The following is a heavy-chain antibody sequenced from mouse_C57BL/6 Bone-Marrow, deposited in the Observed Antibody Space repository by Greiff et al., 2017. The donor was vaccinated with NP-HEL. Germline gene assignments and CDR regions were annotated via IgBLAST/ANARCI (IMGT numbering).Heavy chain of an antibody. CDR3: ARDWITYYFDY. CDR1: GYSITSGYY. CDR2: ISYDGSN. V-gene: IGHV3-6*01. D-gene: IGHD2-4*01. Sequence: DVKLVESGPGLVKPSQSLSLTCSVTGYSITSGYYWNWIRQFPGNKLEWMGYISYDGSNNYNPSLKNRISITRDTSKNQFFLKLNSVTTEDTATYYCARDWITYYFDYWGQGTTLTVSS. J-gene: IGHJ2*01.